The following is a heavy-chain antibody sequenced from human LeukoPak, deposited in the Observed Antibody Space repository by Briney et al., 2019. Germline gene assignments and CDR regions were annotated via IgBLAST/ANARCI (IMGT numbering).Heavy chain of an antibody. V-gene: IGHV3-74*01. J-gene: IGHJ4*02. D-gene: IGHD3/OR15-3a*01. Sequence: PGGSVRLSCAASGFTFSSYWMHWVRQAPGKGLVWVSRIKNDGSSTAYADSVKGRFTISRDNAKNALYLQMNSLTADDTAVYYCAGLDFGQDYWGQGTLVTVSS. CDR3: AGLDFGQDY. CDR2: IKNDGSST. CDR1: GFTFSSYW.